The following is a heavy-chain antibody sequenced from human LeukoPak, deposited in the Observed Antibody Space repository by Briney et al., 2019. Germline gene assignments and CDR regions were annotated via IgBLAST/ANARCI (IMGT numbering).Heavy chain of an antibody. J-gene: IGHJ4*02. V-gene: IGHV3-7*01. D-gene: IGHD5-24*01. CDR1: GFTFSSYG. CDR3: ATGKRRDGYNY. CDR2: IKPDGSEK. Sequence: QPGGSLRLSCAASGFTFSSYGMSWVRQAPGKGLEWVANIKPDGSEKYYVDSVKGRFTISRDNAKNSLYLQMNSLRAEDTAVYYCATGKRRDGYNYWGQGTLVTVSS.